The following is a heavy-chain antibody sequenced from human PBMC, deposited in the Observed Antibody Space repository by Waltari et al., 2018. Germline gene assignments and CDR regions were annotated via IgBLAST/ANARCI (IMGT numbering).Heavy chain of an antibody. CDR3: ARVELRSDFWSGVKYYFDY. V-gene: IGHV1-8*01. J-gene: IGHJ4*02. CDR1: GYTFTSYD. Sequence: QVQLVQSGAEVKKPGASVKVSCKASGYTFTSYDINWVRRATGQGLEWMGWMNPNSGNTGYAQKFQGRVTMTRNTSISTAYMELSSLRSEDTAVYYCARVELRSDFWSGVKYYFDYWGQGTLVTVSS. D-gene: IGHD3-3*01. CDR2: MNPNSGNT.